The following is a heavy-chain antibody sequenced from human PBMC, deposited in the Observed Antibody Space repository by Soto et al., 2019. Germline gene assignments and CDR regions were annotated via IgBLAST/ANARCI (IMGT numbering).Heavy chain of an antibody. V-gene: IGHV3-48*01. CDR2: ICCSSSNI. Sequence: GGSLRLSCAASGFIFSSYGMHWVRQAPGKGLEWVSFICCSSSNIYYADSVKGRFTISRDNAKNSLYLQMNSLRAEDTAVYYCARDYSSYGPFDYWGQGTLVTVSS. CDR3: ARDYSSYGPFDY. CDR1: GFIFSSYG. D-gene: IGHD5-18*01. J-gene: IGHJ4*02.